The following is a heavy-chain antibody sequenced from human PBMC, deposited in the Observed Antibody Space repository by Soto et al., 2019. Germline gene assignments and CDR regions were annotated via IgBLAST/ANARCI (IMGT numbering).Heavy chain of an antibody. CDR2: ISYDGGNK. V-gene: IGHV3-30*18. J-gene: IGHJ4*02. D-gene: IGHD3-10*01. Sequence: PGGSLRLSCAASGFTFSSYGMHWVRQAPGKGLEWVAVISYDGGNKYYADSVKGRFTISRDNSKNTLYLQMNSLRAEDTAVYYCAKDLGLRRPLWFGSVGFDYWGQGTLVTVSS. CDR1: GFTFSSYG. CDR3: AKDLGLRRPLWFGSVGFDY.